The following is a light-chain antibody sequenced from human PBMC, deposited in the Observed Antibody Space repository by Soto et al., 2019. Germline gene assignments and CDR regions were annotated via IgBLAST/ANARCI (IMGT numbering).Light chain of an antibody. CDR2: HAS. J-gene: IGKJ1*01. CDR3: QQYNNWPLT. Sequence: EIVMTQSPAPLSVSPGERATLSCRASQSVSSDLVWYQQKSGQAPRLLIFHASTRATGVPARFSGSGSGTEFTLTISSLQSEDFAVYYCQQYNNWPLTFGQGTKVDIK. V-gene: IGKV3-15*01. CDR1: QSVSSD.